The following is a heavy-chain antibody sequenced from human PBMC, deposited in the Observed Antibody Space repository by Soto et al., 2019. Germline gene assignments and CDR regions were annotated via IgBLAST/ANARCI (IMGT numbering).Heavy chain of an antibody. V-gene: IGHV5-51*01. Sequence: GESLKISCKGSGYSFTSYWIGWVRQMPGKGLEWMGIIYPGDSDTRYSPSFQGQVTISADKSISTAYLQWSSLKASDTAMYYCARRAARPFYSYYYGMDVWGQGTTVTVSS. CDR2: IYPGDSDT. J-gene: IGHJ6*02. D-gene: IGHD6-6*01. CDR1: GYSFTSYW. CDR3: ARRAARPFYSYYYGMDV.